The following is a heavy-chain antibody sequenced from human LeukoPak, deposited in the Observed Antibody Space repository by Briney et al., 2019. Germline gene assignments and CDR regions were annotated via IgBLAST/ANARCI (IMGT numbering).Heavy chain of an antibody. J-gene: IGHJ3*02. Sequence: GGSLRLSCAASGFTFSSYAMSWVRQAPGKGLEWVSAISGSGGSTYYADSVKGRFTISRDNSKNTLYLQMNSLRAEDTAVYYCARDHHRRLYDSQARDTFDIWGQGTMVTVSS. CDR1: GFTFSSYA. CDR3: ARDHHRRLYDSQARDTFDI. D-gene: IGHD3-22*01. V-gene: IGHV3-23*01. CDR2: ISGSGGST.